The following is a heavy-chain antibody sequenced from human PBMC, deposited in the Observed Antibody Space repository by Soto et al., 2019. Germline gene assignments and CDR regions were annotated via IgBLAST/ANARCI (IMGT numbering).Heavy chain of an antibody. J-gene: IGHJ4*02. CDR2: ITYDGSNK. CDR1: GFTFSSYA. CDR3: ARPIAARLHAFDY. D-gene: IGHD6-6*01. V-gene: IGHV3-30-3*01. Sequence: GGSLRLSCAASGFTFSSYAMSWVRQAPGKGLEWVAVITYDGSNKYYADSVKGRFTISRDNSKNTLYLQMNSLRAEDTAVYYCARPIAARLHAFDYWGQGTLVTVSS.